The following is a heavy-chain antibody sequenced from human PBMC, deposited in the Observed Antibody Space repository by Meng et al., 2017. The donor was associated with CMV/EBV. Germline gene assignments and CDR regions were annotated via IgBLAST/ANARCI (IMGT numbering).Heavy chain of an antibody. Sequence: GESLKISCKGSGYSFTSYWIGWVRRMPGKGLEWMGIIYPGDSDTRYSPSFQGQVTISADKSISTAYLQWSSLKASDTAMYYCARRMGYCSSTSCYGVADAFDIWGQGTMVTVSS. CDR3: ARRMGYCSSTSCYGVADAFDI. V-gene: IGHV5-51*01. CDR1: GYSFTSYW. CDR2: IYPGDSDT. J-gene: IGHJ3*02. D-gene: IGHD2-2*01.